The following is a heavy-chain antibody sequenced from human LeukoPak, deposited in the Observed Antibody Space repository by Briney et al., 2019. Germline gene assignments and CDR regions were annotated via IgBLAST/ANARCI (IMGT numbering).Heavy chain of an antibody. V-gene: IGHV4-39*01. J-gene: IGHJ4*02. D-gene: IGHD3-10*01. CDR1: GGSISSSSYY. Sequence: SETLSLTCTVSGGSISSSSYYWGWIRQPPGKGLEWIGSIYYSGSTYYNPSLKSRVTISVDTSKNQFSLKLSSVTAADTAVYYCARRPGATMGYFDYWGQGTLVTVSS. CDR3: ARRPGATMGYFDY. CDR2: IYYSGST.